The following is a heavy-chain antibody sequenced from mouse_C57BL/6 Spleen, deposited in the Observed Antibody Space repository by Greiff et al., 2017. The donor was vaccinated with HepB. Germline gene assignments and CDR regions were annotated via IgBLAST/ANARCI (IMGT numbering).Heavy chain of an antibody. CDR1: GFTFSDYG. CDR3: AKKGYYYSKLVYAMDY. D-gene: IGHD2-5*01. J-gene: IGHJ4*01. V-gene: IGHV5-17*01. CDR2: ISSGSSTI. Sequence: EVKVVESGGGLVKPGGSLKLSCAASGFTFSDYGMHWVRQAPEKGLEWVAYISSGSSTIYYADTVKGRSTISRDNAKNTLFLQMTSLRSEDTAMYYCAKKGYYYSKLVYAMDYWGQGTSVTVSS.